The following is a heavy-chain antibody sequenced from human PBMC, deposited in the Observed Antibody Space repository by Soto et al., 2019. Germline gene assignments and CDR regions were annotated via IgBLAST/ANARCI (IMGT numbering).Heavy chain of an antibody. V-gene: IGHV1-69*12. CDR1: GGTFSSYA. CDR3: PGIVQPRYYYGMDV. CDR2: IIPIFGTA. J-gene: IGHJ6*02. D-gene: IGHD3-22*01. Sequence: QVQLVQSWAEVKKPGSSVKVACKASGGTFSSYAISWVRQAPRKGLEWMGGIIPIFGTANYAQKYQGRVMTTAEESTSTASMELSSLRSEDTAVYYCPGIVQPRYYYGMDVWGQGTTVTVSS.